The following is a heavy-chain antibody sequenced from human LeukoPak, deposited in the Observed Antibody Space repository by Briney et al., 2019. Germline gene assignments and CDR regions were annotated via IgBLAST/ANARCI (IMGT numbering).Heavy chain of an antibody. CDR3: AKSAGFLEDAFDI. J-gene: IGHJ3*02. V-gene: IGHV3-23*01. Sequence: PGGSLRLPCAASGFTFSSYAMSWVRQAPGKGLEWVSAVSGSGGSTYYADSVKGRFTISRDNSKNTLYLQMNSLRAEDTAVYYCAKSAGFLEDAFDIWGQGTMVTVSS. CDR2: VSGSGGST. D-gene: IGHD3-3*01. CDR1: GFTFSSYA.